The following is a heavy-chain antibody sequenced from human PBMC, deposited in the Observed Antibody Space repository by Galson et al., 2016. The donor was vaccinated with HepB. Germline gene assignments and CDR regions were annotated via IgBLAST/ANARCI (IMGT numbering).Heavy chain of an antibody. D-gene: IGHD3-10*01. J-gene: IGHJ4*02. Sequence: SLRLSCAASGFTFSHYSMNWVRQAPGKGLEWISHIGNSGTIYYADSVKGRFTISRDNAKNSMYLQMNSLRDEDTAIYYCARDHYDSGSYYAGPFDYWGQGTLVTVSS. CDR3: ARDHYDSGSYYAGPFDY. CDR2: IGNSGTI. CDR1: GFTFSHYS. V-gene: IGHV3-48*02.